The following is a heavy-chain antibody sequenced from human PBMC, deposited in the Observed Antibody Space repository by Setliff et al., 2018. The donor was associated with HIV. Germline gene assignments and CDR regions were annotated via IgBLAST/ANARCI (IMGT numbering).Heavy chain of an antibody. Sequence: ASVKVSCKASGYTFTTYGITWVRQAPGQGLEWMGWISAYNGNTKYAQKLQGRVTMTTDTSTSTGYMELRSLRSDDTAVYYCARDGPYVAVLIRAFDIWGQGTMVTVSS. CDR3: ARDGPYVAVLIRAFDI. CDR2: ISAYNGNT. V-gene: IGHV1-18*01. D-gene: IGHD3-16*01. CDR1: GYTFTTYG. J-gene: IGHJ3*02.